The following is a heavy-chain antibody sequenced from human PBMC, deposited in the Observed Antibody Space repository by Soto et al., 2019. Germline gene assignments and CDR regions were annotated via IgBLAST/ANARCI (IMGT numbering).Heavy chain of an antibody. CDR3: ARERGWGFVSSGPSGGDWFDP. Sequence: SVKVSCKASGGTFSSYAISWVRQAPGQGLEWMGGIIPIFGTANYAQKFQGRVTITADESTSTAYMELSSLRSEDTAVYYCARERGWGFVSSGPSGGDWFDPWGQGALVTVSS. J-gene: IGHJ5*02. CDR2: IIPIFGTA. D-gene: IGHD3-22*01. CDR1: GGTFSSYA. V-gene: IGHV1-69*13.